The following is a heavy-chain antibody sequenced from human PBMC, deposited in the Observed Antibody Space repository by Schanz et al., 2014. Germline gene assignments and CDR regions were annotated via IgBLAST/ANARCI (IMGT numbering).Heavy chain of an antibody. J-gene: IGHJ4*02. CDR1: GYTFTSHG. Sequence: VQLVQSGAEVKKPGASVKVSCKASGYTFTSHGISWVRQAPGQGLEWMGMINPSGGSTTYAQKFQGRVTMTRDTSTSTVYMELSSLRSEDTAVYYCARDGVDAAAGGNYWGQGTLVTVSS. CDR3: ARDGVDAAAGGNY. D-gene: IGHD6-13*01. V-gene: IGHV1-46*03. CDR2: INPSGGST.